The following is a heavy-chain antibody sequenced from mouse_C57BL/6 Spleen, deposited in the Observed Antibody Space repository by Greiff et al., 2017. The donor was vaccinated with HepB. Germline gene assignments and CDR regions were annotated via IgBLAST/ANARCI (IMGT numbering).Heavy chain of an antibody. CDR3: TRRDYGSSSYAMDY. D-gene: IGHD1-1*01. CDR2: ISSGGDYI. CDR1: GFTFSSYA. Sequence: EVMLVESGEGLVKPGGSLKLSCAASGFTFSSYAMSWVRQTPEKRLEWVAYISSGGDYIYYADTVKGRFTISRDNARNTLYLQMSSLKSEDTAMYYCTRRDYGSSSYAMDYWGQGTSVTVSS. J-gene: IGHJ4*01. V-gene: IGHV5-9-1*02.